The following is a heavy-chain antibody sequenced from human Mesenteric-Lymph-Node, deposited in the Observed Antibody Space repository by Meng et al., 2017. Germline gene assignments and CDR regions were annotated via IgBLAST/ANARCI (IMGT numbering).Heavy chain of an antibody. V-gene: IGHV3-23*01. CDR1: GIRFSEYA. CDR3: AKYLYQSLARRQFDS. D-gene: IGHD3-16*01. J-gene: IGHJ4*02. CDR2: IGGGGGDI. Sequence: GESLKISCEASGIRFSEYAMTWVRQAPGKGLEWVSVIGGGGGDIQYIDSVKGRFTISRENSKNTLYLQMNSLRAEDTAVYYCAKYLYQSLARRQFDSWGQGTLVTVSS.